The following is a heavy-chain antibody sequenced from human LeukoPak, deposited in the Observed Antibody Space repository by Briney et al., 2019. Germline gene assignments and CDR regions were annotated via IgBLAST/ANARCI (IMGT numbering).Heavy chain of an antibody. CDR2: ISAYNGNT. CDR1: GGTFSSYD. J-gene: IGHJ6*03. CDR3: ARDSGYGRTYYYYYMDV. D-gene: IGHD5-18*01. Sequence: ASVKVSCKASGGTFSSYDISWVRQAPGQGLEWMGWISAYNGNTNYAQKLQGRVTMTTDTSTSTAYMELRSLRSDDTAVYYCARDSGYGRTYYYYYMDVWGKGTTVTVSS. V-gene: IGHV1-18*01.